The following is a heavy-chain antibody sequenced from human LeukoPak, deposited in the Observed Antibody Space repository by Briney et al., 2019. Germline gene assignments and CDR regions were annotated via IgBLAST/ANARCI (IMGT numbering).Heavy chain of an antibody. V-gene: IGHV1-2*02. CDR2: INPNSGGT. CDR1: GYTFTGYY. CDR3: AREWITGNYFDY. Sequence: ASVKVSCKASGYTFTGYYVNWVRQAPGQGLEWMGWINPNSGGTNYAQKFQGRVTMTRDTSISTAYMELSRLRSDDAAVYYCAREWITGNYFDYWGQGTLVTVSS. D-gene: IGHD1-20*01. J-gene: IGHJ4*02.